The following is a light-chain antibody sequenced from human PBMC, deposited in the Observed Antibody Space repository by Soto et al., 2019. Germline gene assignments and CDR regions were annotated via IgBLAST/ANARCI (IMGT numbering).Light chain of an antibody. CDR2: NVD. J-gene: IGLJ2*01. Sequence: QSALTQPASVSGSPGQSITISCTGTSSDVGGYNYVSWYQQHPGKAPKLIIYNVDNRPSGVSDRFSGSKSGNTASLAISGLQAEDEADYYCSSYTPSSTLFGGGTKLTVL. CDR1: SSDVGGYNY. V-gene: IGLV2-14*03. CDR3: SSYTPSSTL.